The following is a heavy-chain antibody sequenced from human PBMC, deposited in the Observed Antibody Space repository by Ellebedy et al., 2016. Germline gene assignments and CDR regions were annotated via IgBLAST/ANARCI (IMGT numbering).Heavy chain of an antibody. CDR2: INHSGST. V-gene: IGHV4-34*01. Sequence: SQTLSLTCAFYGGSFSGYYWSWIRQPPGKGLEWIGEINHSGSTNYNPSLKSQVTISVDTSKNQFSLKLSSVTAADTAVYYCARGVYSNYARNAFDIWGQGTMVTVSS. D-gene: IGHD4-11*01. CDR3: ARGVYSNYARNAFDI. J-gene: IGHJ3*02. CDR1: GGSFSGYY.